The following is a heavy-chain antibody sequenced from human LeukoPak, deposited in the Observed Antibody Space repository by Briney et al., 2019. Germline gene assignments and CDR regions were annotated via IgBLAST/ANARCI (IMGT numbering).Heavy chain of an antibody. D-gene: IGHD2-15*01. CDR1: GYTFTGYY. CDR2: SNTNSGGT. Sequence: ASVTVSRKASGYTFTGYYLHLVREPPGPGLEWMGWSNTNSGGTNYAQKFQGRVTMTRDTSISTAYMELSRLRSDDTAVYYCARDTGWRYSARYYFDYWGQGNLVTVSS. J-gene: IGHJ4*02. V-gene: IGHV1-2*02. CDR3: ARDTGWRYSARYYFDY.